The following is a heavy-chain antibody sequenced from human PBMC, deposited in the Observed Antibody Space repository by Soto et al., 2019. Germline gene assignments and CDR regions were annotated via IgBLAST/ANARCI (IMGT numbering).Heavy chain of an antibody. CDR2: ISGNGRII. V-gene: IGHV3-11*04. CDR1: GFIFSDYY. D-gene: IGHD5-12*01. Sequence: GGSLRLSCATSGFIFSDYYMHWIRQAPGKGLEWISYISGNGRIIQYADSAKGRFTISRDNAQNSLYLQMNGLRDEDTAVYYCLRGASGYGNFDYWGRGILVTVSS. J-gene: IGHJ4*02. CDR3: LRGASGYGNFDY.